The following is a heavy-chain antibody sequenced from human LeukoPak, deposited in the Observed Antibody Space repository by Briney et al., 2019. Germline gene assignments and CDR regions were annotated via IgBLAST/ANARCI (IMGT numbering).Heavy chain of an antibody. CDR1: GFTFRSYS. CDR3: ARGYYDSSGYYLRWFDP. CDR2: ISSSSSYI. D-gene: IGHD3-22*01. J-gene: IGHJ5*02. V-gene: IGHV3-21*01. Sequence: GGSLRLSCAASGFTFRSYSMNGVRQAPGKGLEWVASISSSSSYIYYADSVKGRFTISRDNAKNSLYLQMNSLRAEDTAVYYCARGYYDSSGYYLRWFDPWGQGTLVTVSS.